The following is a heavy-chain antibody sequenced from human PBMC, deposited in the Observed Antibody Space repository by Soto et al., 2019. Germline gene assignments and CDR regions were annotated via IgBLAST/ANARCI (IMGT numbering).Heavy chain of an antibody. D-gene: IGHD3-10*01. CDR3: ARDGYYGSGSYMEYYYYGMDV. J-gene: IGHJ6*02. V-gene: IGHV3-33*01. CDR2: IWYDGSNK. Sequence: QVQLVESGGGVVQPGRSLRLSCAASGFTFSSYGMHWVRQAPGKGLEWVAVIWYDGSNKYYADSVKGRFTISRDNSKNTLYLQMNSLRAEDTAVYYCARDGYYGSGSYMEYYYYGMDVWGQGTTVTVSS. CDR1: GFTFSSYG.